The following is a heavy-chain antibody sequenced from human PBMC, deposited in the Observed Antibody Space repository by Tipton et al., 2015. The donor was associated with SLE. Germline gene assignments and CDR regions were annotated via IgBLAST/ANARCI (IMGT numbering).Heavy chain of an antibody. CDR3: ARRWVQPGFDY. V-gene: IGHV5-51*03. D-gene: IGHD3-10*01. Sequence: QSGPEVKKPGEALQISCKTSGYSFTNSWIVWFRHMPGKGLECMGMIDPSDSDTRYNPSFQGHVSMSIDRSTTTAYLQWKSLKASDTAMYFCARRWVQPGFDYSGQGTLVTVSS. CDR2: IDPSDSDT. CDR1: GYSFTNSW. J-gene: IGHJ4*02.